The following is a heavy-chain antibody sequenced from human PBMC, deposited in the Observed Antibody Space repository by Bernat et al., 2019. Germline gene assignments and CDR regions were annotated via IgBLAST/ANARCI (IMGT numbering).Heavy chain of an antibody. D-gene: IGHD6-19*01. CDR2: IYSGGST. CDR1: GFTVSSNY. CDR3: AWYSSGWDFDY. V-gene: IGHV3-53*01. J-gene: IGHJ4*02. Sequence: EVQLVESGGGLIQPGGSLRLSCAASGFTVSSNYMSWVRQAPGKGLEWVSVIYSGGSTYYADSVKGRFTISRDNSKNTLYLQMNSLRAEDTAVYCCAWYSSGWDFDYWGQGTLVTVSS.